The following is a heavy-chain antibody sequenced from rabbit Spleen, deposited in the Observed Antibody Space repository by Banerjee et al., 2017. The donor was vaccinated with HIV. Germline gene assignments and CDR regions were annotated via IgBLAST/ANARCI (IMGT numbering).Heavy chain of an antibody. CDR2: IDPLFGST. CDR3: ARDTGSSFSSYGMDL. CDR1: GFDFSSYG. J-gene: IGHJ6*01. D-gene: IGHD8-1*01. Sequence: QEQLVESGGGLVQPGGSLKLSCKASGFDFSSYGVSWVRQPPGKGLEWIGYIDPLFGSTYYANWVNGRFSISRENTQNTVYLQLNSLTAADTATYFCARDTGSSFSSYGMDLWGPGTLVTVS. V-gene: IGHV1S47*01.